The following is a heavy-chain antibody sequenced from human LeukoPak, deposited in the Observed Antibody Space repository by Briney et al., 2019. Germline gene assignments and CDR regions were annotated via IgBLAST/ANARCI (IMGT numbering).Heavy chain of an antibody. Sequence: GGSLRLSCEASGFSFSTSGVHWVRQAPGKGLEWMAVISKDGRKNHYADSVKGRFTISRDNSKSTLFLQMNSLRPEDTAIYYCARDLLNYGSAYYDVGIFDSWGQGTPVTVSS. CDR3: ARDLLNYGSAYYDVGIFDS. J-gene: IGHJ4*02. D-gene: IGHD3-10*01. CDR1: GFSFSTSG. V-gene: IGHV3-30*04. CDR2: ISKDGRKN.